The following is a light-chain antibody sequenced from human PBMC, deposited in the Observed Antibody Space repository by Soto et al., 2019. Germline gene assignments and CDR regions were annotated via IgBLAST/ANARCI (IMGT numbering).Light chain of an antibody. CDR2: EGT. CDR1: SGDVGSYKF. Sequence: QSALTQPASVSGSPGQSIAISCTGTSGDVGSYKFVSWYQQHPGKAPKLMIYEGTKRPSGVSNRFSGSKSGNTASLTISGLQAEDEADYYCCSYAGTSTYVFGTGTKVTVL. CDR3: CSYAGTSTYV. V-gene: IGLV2-23*01. J-gene: IGLJ1*01.